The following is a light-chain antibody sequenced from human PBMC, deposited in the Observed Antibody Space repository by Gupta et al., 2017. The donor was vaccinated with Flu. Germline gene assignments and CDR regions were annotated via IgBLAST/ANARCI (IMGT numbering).Light chain of an antibody. Sequence: DILLTQSPLSLSVTPGEPASISCTSTQSLIYKNGNNHLDWYLQRPGQSPQLLIYLNSRRASGVPDRFRGSGSGTGFTLMISRVEAEDVGTYYCMQSFETPITFGQGTRLEI. CDR3: MQSFETPIT. J-gene: IGKJ5*01. CDR1: QSLIYKNGNNH. CDR2: LNS. V-gene: IGKV2-28*01.